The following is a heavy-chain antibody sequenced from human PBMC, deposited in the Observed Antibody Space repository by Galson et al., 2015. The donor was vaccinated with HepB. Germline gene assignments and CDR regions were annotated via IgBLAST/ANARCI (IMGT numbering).Heavy chain of an antibody. CDR3: ARGLSIFDSRGYRNDY. D-gene: IGHD3-22*01. Sequence: SLRLSCAASGFTFSNYALNWVRQGPGKRLEWVAAISGSGATTYYAESVKGRFTISRDNSKNTLHLQMNSLRAEDTAVYYCARGLSIFDSRGYRNDYWGQGTLVTVSS. CDR2: ISGSGATT. CDR1: GFTFSNYA. J-gene: IGHJ4*02. V-gene: IGHV3-23*01.